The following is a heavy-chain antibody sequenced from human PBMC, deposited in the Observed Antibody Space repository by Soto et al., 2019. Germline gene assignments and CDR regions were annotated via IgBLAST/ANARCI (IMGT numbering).Heavy chain of an antibody. CDR1: GFTFSTYG. Sequence: EVQLLESGGGLVQPGRSLRLSCAASGFTFSTYGMTWVRQAPGKGLEWVSSISGSGGSRYYPDSVKGRFTISRDNSKNTLFLQRNSLGAEDTAVYYCAKYLGATTIGGGYSYYYYGMDVWGQGTTVTVSS. CDR3: AKYLGATTIGGGYSYYYYGMDV. D-gene: IGHD5-12*01. V-gene: IGHV3-23*01. J-gene: IGHJ6*02. CDR2: ISGSGGSR.